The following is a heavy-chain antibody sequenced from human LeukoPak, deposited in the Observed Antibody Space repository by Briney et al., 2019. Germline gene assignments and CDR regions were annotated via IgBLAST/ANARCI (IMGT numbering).Heavy chain of an antibody. J-gene: IGHJ4*02. V-gene: IGHV3-7*01. D-gene: IGHD1-26*01. Sequence: GESLKISCKGSEYSFSRYWIAWVRQAPGKGLEWVANIKQDGGEIYYVDSVKGRFTISRDNAKNSLYLQMNSLRAEDTAMYYCARDKIVGATLFGYWGQGTLVTVSS. CDR3: ARDKIVGATLFGY. CDR2: IKQDGGEI. CDR1: EYSFSRYW.